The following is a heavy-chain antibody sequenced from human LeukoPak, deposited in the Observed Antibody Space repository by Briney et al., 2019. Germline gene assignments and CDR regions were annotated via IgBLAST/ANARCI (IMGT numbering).Heavy chain of an antibody. CDR1: GDSFSGYY. Sequence: KASETLSLTCAVYGDSFSGYYRGWIRQPPGKGLEWIGEINHSRSTNYNPSLKSRVTISVDTSKKQFSLKVNSVTAADTAVYYCARLKGLLWFGEPFDYWGQGTLVTVSS. D-gene: IGHD3-10*01. CDR3: ARLKGLLWFGEPFDY. J-gene: IGHJ4*02. CDR2: INHSRST. V-gene: IGHV4-34*01.